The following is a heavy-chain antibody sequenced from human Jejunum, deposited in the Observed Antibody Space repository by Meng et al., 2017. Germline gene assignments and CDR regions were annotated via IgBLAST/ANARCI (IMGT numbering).Heavy chain of an antibody. CDR1: GYSISRGYY. CDR2: VHHSGST. J-gene: IGHJ4*02. D-gene: IGHD7-27*01. V-gene: IGHV4-38-2*01. Sequence: GSLRLSCAVSGYSISRGYYWGWIRQAPGKGLEWIGHVHHSGSTYYNPSLKSRVTMLVDTSKNQFFLKLSSVTAADTAVYYCARGDNWGFDSWGQGTLVTVSS. CDR3: ARGDNWGFDS.